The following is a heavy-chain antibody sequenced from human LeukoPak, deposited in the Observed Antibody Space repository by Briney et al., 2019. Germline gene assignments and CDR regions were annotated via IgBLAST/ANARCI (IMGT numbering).Heavy chain of an antibody. J-gene: IGHJ4*02. CDR2: IQQDGSEK. Sequence: AGGSLRLSCAASGFTFSSFNMNWVRQAPGKGLEWVANIQQDGSEKYYVDSVKGRFTISRDNAKKSLFLQVSSLRGEDTAVYYCARDRGFSYGIDFWGQGTLVTVSS. D-gene: IGHD5-18*01. CDR1: GFTFSSFN. CDR3: ARDRGFSYGIDF. V-gene: IGHV3-7*04.